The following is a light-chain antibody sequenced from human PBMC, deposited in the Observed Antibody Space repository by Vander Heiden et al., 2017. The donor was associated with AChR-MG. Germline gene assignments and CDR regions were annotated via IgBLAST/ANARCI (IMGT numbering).Light chain of an antibody. CDR3: CSFAGSYTYV. Sequence: QSALTQPRSVSGSPGPSVTISCTRSSSDVGGYNYVSWYQQHPGTAPKLMIYDVSKRPSGVPDRFSGSKSDNTASLTISGLQAEDEADYYCCSFAGSYTYVFGTGTKVTVL. CDR1: SSDVGGYNY. V-gene: IGLV2-11*01. CDR2: DVS. J-gene: IGLJ1*01.